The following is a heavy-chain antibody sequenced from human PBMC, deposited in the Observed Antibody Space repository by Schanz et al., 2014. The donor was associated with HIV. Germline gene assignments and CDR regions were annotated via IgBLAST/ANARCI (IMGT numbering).Heavy chain of an antibody. CDR3: ARDKGDNWAGFYYYYGMDV. V-gene: IGHV3-7*01. Sequence: EVQLVESGGGLVQPGGSLRLSCAASGFTFSSFWMNWVRQTPGKGLEWVANIQQDGSEINYVDSVKGRFTISRDNAKNSLYLQMNSLRAEDTAVYYCARDKGDNWAGFYYYYGMDVWGQGTTVTVSS. CDR1: GFTFSSFW. CDR2: IQQDGSEI. D-gene: IGHD1-20*01. J-gene: IGHJ6*02.